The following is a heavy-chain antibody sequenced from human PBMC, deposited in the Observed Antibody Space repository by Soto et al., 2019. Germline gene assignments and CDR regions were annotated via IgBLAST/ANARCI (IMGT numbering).Heavy chain of an antibody. Sequence: QTLCLTCAISGEGVACINTAWKWTRQSPSGSLEWMGRTYYRTKLYNNPPVSVKIRITCSADTSKNQFSLHLNSVPPVDTAVYYCAREFPCYERSDSYFDYWGQGALVTVSS. CDR2: TYYRTKLYN. J-gene: IGHJ4*02. CDR3: AREFPCYERSDSYFDY. V-gene: IGHV6-1*01. CDR1: GEGVACINTA. D-gene: IGHD3-22*01.